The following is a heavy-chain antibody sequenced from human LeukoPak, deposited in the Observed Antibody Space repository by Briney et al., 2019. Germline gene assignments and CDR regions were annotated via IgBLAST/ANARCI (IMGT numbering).Heavy chain of an antibody. D-gene: IGHD4/OR15-4a*01. J-gene: IGHJ4*02. Sequence: VGALRLSCAASRFTLSSYAMSWVRPAPERGGEWVSAISGSGGSTYYADSLKGRCTISRDNSKNTLYLKMNSQSAEDTAVYYCAKTKVLGQWANSGQRRPHFDYRGQGTMVTVSS. CDR1: RFTLSSYA. V-gene: IGHV3-23*01. CDR2: ISGSGGST. CDR3: AKTKVLGQWANSGQRRPHFDY.